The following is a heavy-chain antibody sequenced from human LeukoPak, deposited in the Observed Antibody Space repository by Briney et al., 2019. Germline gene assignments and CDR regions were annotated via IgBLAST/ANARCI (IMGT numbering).Heavy chain of an antibody. D-gene: IGHD6-13*01. CDR1: GGSISSYY. J-gene: IGHJ4*02. Sequence: SETLSLTCTVSGGSISSYYWSWIRQPPGKGLEWIGYIYYSGSTNYNPSLKSRVTISVDTSKNQFSLKLSSVTAADTAVYYCARLTTWYISSWYDKWVLDYWGQGTLVTVSS. CDR2: IYYSGST. V-gene: IGHV4-59*08. CDR3: ARLTTWYISSWYDKWVLDY.